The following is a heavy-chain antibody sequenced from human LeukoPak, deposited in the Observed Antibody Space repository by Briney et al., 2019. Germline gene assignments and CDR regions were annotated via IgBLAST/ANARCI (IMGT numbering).Heavy chain of an antibody. D-gene: IGHD3-3*01. Sequence: GGSLRLSCAASGFTFRNYWMSWVRQVPGKGPEWVVNINEGGNEKNYVDSVKGRFTASRDNAQNSLYLQMNSLRVEDTAVYYCAKSPDFWSAYGMDVWGQGTTVTVSS. CDR1: GFTFRNYW. CDR2: INEGGNEK. V-gene: IGHV3-7*03. CDR3: AKSPDFWSAYGMDV. J-gene: IGHJ6*02.